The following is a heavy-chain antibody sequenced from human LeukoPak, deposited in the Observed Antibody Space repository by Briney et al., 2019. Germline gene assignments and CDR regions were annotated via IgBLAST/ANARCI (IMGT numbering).Heavy chain of an antibody. CDR2: ISGNSDTI. CDR1: GFTFDDFA. Sequence: GGSLRLSCATSGFTFDDFAMHWVRQAPGKGLEWVSHISGNSDTITYADSVKGRFTISRDNAKNSLYLQISSLRDEDTAFYYCAKDIDSAGYGAFEIWGQGTAVTVSS. CDR3: AKDIDSAGYGAFEI. J-gene: IGHJ3*02. V-gene: IGHV3-9*01. D-gene: IGHD3-22*01.